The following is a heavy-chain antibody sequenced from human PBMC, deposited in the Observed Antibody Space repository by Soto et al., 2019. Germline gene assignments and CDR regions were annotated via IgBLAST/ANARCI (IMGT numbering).Heavy chain of an antibody. Sequence: QVQLVESGGGVVQPGRSLRLSCAASGFTFSSYGMHWVRQAPGKGLEWVAVISYDGSNKYYADSVKGRFTISRDNSKNALYLQMNSLRAEDTAVYYCAKGGRYFDWLQDAFDIWGQGTMVTVSS. J-gene: IGHJ3*02. D-gene: IGHD3-9*01. CDR2: ISYDGSNK. V-gene: IGHV3-30*18. CDR3: AKGGRYFDWLQDAFDI. CDR1: GFTFSSYG.